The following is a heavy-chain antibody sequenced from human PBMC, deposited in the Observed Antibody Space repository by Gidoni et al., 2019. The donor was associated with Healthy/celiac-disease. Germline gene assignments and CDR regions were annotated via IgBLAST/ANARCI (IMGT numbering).Heavy chain of an antibody. CDR3: ARDAIVVVPAAYLPPGMDV. J-gene: IGHJ6*02. D-gene: IGHD2-2*01. V-gene: IGHV3-7*01. CDR1: GFPFSSYW. Sequence: EVQLVESGGGLVQPGGSLRLSCAASGFPFSSYWMSWVRQAPGKGLEWVDNIKQDGSEKYYVDSVKGRFTISRDNAKNSLYLQMNSLRAEDTAVYYCARDAIVVVPAAYLPPGMDVWGQGTTVTVSS. CDR2: IKQDGSEK.